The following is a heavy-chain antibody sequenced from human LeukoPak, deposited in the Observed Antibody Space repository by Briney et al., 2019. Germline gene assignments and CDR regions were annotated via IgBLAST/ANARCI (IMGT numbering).Heavy chain of an antibody. CDR1: GGSISSSSYY. CDR2: IYYSGST. Sequence: KSSETLSPTCTVSGGSISSSSYYWGWIRQPPGKGLEWIGSIYYSGSTYYNPSLKSRVTISVDTSKNQFSLKLSSVTAADTAVYYCARHRDTIFGVVPFDYWGQGTLVTVSS. V-gene: IGHV4-39*01. D-gene: IGHD3-3*01. J-gene: IGHJ4*02. CDR3: ARHRDTIFGVVPFDY.